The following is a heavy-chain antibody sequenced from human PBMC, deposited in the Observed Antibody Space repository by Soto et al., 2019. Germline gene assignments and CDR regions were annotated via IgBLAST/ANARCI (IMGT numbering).Heavy chain of an antibody. J-gene: IGHJ5*02. CDR1: GGTFSSYT. CDR2: IIPILGIA. CDR3: ARSSSSWSSTNTARTNWFDP. V-gene: IGHV1-69*02. Sequence: SVKVSCKASGGTFSSYTISWVRQAPGQGLEWMGRIIPILGIANYAQKFQGRVTITADKSTSTAYMELSSLRSEDTAVYYCARSSSSWSSTNTARTNWFDPWAQGTLVTVSS. D-gene: IGHD6-6*01.